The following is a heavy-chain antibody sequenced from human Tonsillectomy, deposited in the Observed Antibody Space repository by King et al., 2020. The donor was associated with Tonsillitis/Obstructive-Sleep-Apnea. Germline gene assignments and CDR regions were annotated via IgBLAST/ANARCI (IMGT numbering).Heavy chain of an antibody. Sequence: QLVQSGAEVKKPGASLKISCKGSGYSFTSYWIGWVRQMPGKGLEWMGIIYPGDSDTRYSPSFQGQVTISADKSISTAYLQWSSLKASDTAMYYCARIRYSSSWPDYFDYWGQGTLVTVSS. CDR3: ARIRYSSSWPDYFDY. D-gene: IGHD6-13*01. CDR1: GYSFTSYW. CDR2: IYPGDSDT. J-gene: IGHJ4*02. V-gene: IGHV5-51*01.